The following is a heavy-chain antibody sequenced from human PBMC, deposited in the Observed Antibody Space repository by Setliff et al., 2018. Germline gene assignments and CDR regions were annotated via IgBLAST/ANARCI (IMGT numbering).Heavy chain of an antibody. V-gene: IGHV1-18*01. CDR1: GYTFSNYG. Sequence: ASVKVSCKASGYTFSNYGITWVRQAPGQGLEWMGWISAYTGNTQYAQKFQGRVTVTTDTSTTTTYMGLRNLRSDDTAVYYCARDADNYDTSENPIFDYWGQGTLVTVSS. D-gene: IGHD3-22*01. J-gene: IGHJ4*02. CDR3: ARDADNYDTSENPIFDY. CDR2: ISAYTGNT.